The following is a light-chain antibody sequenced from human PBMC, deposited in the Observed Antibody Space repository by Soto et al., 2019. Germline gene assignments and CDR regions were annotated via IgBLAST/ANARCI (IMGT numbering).Light chain of an antibody. CDR2: RAS. J-gene: IGKJ1*01. V-gene: IGKV3-20*01. CDR3: HQYASSPET. CDR1: LSVSDSY. Sequence: EIVLTQSPGTLSLSPGERATLSCRASLSVSDSYLAWYQQKPGQAPRLLIYRASNRATDLPDRFSGSGSGTDFTLTISRLEPEDFAVYFCHQYASSPETFGRGTKVEI.